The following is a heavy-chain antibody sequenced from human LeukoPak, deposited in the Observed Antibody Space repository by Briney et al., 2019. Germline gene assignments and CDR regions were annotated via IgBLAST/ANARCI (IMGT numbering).Heavy chain of an antibody. Sequence: GGSLRLSCAASGFTFSNYAMSCVRQAPGMGLEWVSVLTGSGTTTFYADSVKGRFNISRDNSKNTLYLQMNSLRAEDTAVYFCAKTQGYSGYDSEFVKWGQGTLVSVSS. D-gene: IGHD5-12*01. V-gene: IGHV3-23*01. CDR2: LTGSGTTT. CDR1: GFTFSNYA. J-gene: IGHJ4*02. CDR3: AKTQGYSGYDSEFVK.